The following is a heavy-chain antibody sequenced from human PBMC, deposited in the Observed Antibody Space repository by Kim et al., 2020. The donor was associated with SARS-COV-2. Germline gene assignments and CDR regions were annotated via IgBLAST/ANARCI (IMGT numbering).Heavy chain of an antibody. V-gene: IGHV3-30*01. Sequence: ADSLKGRCTSSRDNPKNTLYLHMTSLRAEDTAVYYCARARGGSYYYGMDVWGQGTTVTVSS. CDR3: ARARGGSYYYGMDV. D-gene: IGHD1-26*01. J-gene: IGHJ6*02.